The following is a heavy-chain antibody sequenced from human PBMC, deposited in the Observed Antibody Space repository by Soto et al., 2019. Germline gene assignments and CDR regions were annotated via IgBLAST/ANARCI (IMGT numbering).Heavy chain of an antibody. CDR1: GFTFSSYA. D-gene: IGHD5-12*01. CDR3: TMSRRDGYNSYYYGMDV. J-gene: IGHJ6*02. V-gene: IGHV3-30-3*01. CDR2: ISYDGSNK. Sequence: PGGSLRLSCAASGFTFSSYAMHWVRQAPGKGLEWVAVISYDGSNKYYADSVKGRFTISRDNSKNTLYLQMNSLKTEDTAVYYCTMSRRDGYNSYYYGMDVWGQGTTVTVSS.